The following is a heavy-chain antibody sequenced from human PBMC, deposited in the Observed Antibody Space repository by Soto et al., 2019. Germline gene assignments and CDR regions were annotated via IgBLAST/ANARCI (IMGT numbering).Heavy chain of an antibody. CDR2: ISSSGITT. J-gene: IGHJ4*02. V-gene: IGHV3-48*03. Sequence: EVQLVESGGGFVQPGGSLRFSCAASGFTFRNYEMNWVRKAPGKGLEWVSYISSSGITTYYADFAAGRFTISRDNAKESLYLHLNSRRVEDTAVYYCARYGTRADWWGLGTQVTVSS. CDR3: ARYGTRADW. CDR1: GFTFRNYE. D-gene: IGHD1-1*01.